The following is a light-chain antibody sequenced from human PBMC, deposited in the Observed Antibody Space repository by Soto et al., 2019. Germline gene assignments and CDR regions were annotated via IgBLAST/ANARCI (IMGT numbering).Light chain of an antibody. CDR3: CSYAGSNNLKV. Sequence: QSVLTQPPSASGSPGQSVSISCTGTSSDVGGYNYVSWYQQHPGKAPKLIIYEVTKRPSGVPDRFSGSKSGNTASLTVSGLQAEDEADYYCCSYAGSNNLKVFGTGTKVTVL. CDR1: SSDVGGYNY. J-gene: IGLJ1*01. V-gene: IGLV2-8*01. CDR2: EVT.